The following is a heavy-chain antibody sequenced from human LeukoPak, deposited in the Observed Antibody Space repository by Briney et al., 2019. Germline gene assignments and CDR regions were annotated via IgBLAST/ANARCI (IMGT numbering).Heavy chain of an antibody. D-gene: IGHD3-22*01. CDR2: ISYDGSNK. J-gene: IGHJ4*02. CDR1: GFTFSSYA. Sequence: GGSLRLSCAASGFTFSSYAMSWVRQAPGKGLEWVAVISYDGSNKYYADSVKGRFTISRDNSKNTLYLQMNSLRAEDTAVYYCARKVVITSDYYFDYWGQGTLVTVSS. CDR3: ARKVVITSDYYFDY. V-gene: IGHV3-30-3*01.